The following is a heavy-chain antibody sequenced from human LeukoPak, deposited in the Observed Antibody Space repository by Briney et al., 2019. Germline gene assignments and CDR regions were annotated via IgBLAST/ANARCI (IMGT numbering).Heavy chain of an antibody. V-gene: IGHV4-4*09. J-gene: IGHJ6*03. CDR2: IYTSGST. CDR1: GGSISSYY. D-gene: IGHD1-1*01. CDR3: ARHNNYYYYMDV. Sequence: SETLSLTCTVSGGSISSYYWSWIRQPPGKGLEWIGYIYTSGSTNYNPSLKSRVTISVDTSKNQFSLKLSSVTAADTAVYYCARHNNYYYYMDVWGKGTTVTVSS.